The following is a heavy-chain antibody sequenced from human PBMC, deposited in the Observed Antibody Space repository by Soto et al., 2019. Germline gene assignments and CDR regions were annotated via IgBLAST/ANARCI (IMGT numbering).Heavy chain of an antibody. Sequence: QATGQRLEWMGWINAGNGNTKYSQKFQGRVTITRDTSASTAYMELSSLRSEDTAVYYCARDYNDDESLGYGIDVWGQRTTVTV. V-gene: IGHV1-3*01. CDR3: ARDYNDDESLGYGIDV. CDR2: INAGNGNT. J-gene: IGHJ6*02. D-gene: IGHD3-22*01.